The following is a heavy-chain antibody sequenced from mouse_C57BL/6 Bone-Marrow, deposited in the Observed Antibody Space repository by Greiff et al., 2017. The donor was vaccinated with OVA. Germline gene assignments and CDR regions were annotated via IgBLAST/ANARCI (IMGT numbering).Heavy chain of an antibody. CDR3: AREGITTVAYFDY. D-gene: IGHD1-1*01. CDR2: ISDGGSYT. Sequence: EVQLKESGGGLVKPGGSLKLSCAASGFTFSSYAMSWVRQTPEKRLEWVATISDGGSYTYYPDNVKGRFTISRDNAKNNLYLQMSDLKSEDTAMYYCAREGITTVAYFDYWGQGTTLTVSS. CDR1: GFTFSSYA. V-gene: IGHV5-4*01. J-gene: IGHJ2*01.